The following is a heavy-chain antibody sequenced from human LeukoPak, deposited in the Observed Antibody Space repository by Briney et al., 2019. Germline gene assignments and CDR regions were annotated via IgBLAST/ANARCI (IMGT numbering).Heavy chain of an antibody. V-gene: IGHV3-23*01. Sequence: GGSLRLSCAGSGFPFSSHGMNWVRPAPGKGLEWVSGISPGGGPTYYADSVKGRFTTSRDDSKNTLYLQMKNLRAEDTAVYYCAKDGAWLRFDDWGQGILVTVSS. CDR3: AKDGAWLRFDD. J-gene: IGHJ4*02. CDR1: GFPFSSHG. D-gene: IGHD5-12*01. CDR2: ISPGGGPT.